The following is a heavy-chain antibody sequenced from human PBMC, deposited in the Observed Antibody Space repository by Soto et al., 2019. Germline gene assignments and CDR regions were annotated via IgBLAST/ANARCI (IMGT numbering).Heavy chain of an antibody. J-gene: IGHJ6*02. CDR3: ARGGSFWSGRMDV. CDR2: IYYSGST. D-gene: IGHD3-3*01. Sequence: SETLSLTCTVSGGSISSYYWSWIRQPPGKGLEWIGYIYYSGSTNYNPSLKSRVTISVDTSKNQFSLKLSSVTAADTAVYYCARGGSFWSGRMDVWGQGTTVTVS. V-gene: IGHV4-59*01. CDR1: GGSISSYY.